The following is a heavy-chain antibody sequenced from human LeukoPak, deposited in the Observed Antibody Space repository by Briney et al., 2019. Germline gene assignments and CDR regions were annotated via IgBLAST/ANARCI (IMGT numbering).Heavy chain of an antibody. V-gene: IGHV3-74*01. CDR3: ATPTDYYDSSGYYSLAFDI. Sequence: GGPLRLSCAASGFTFSSYWMHWVRQAPGKGLVWVSRINSDGSSTSYADSVKGRFTISRDNAKNTLYLQMNSLRAEDTAVYYCATPTDYYDSSGYYSLAFDIWGQGTMVTVSS. D-gene: IGHD3-22*01. J-gene: IGHJ3*02. CDR1: GFTFSSYW. CDR2: INSDGSST.